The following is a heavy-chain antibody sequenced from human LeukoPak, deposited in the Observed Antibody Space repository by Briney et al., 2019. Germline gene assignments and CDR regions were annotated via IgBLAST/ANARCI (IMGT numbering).Heavy chain of an antibody. D-gene: IGHD5-12*01. Sequence: ASVKVSCKASGYTFTGYYMHWVRQAPGQGLEWMGWINPNSGGTNYAQKFQGRVTMTRDTSISTAYMELSRLRSDDTAVYYCASHSAYDYKYFDYWGQGTLVTVSS. CDR1: GYTFTGYY. J-gene: IGHJ4*02. CDR2: INPNSGGT. V-gene: IGHV1-2*02. CDR3: ASHSAYDYKYFDY.